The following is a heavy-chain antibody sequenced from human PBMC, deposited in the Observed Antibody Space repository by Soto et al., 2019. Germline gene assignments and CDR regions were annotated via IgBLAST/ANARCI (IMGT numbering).Heavy chain of an antibody. CDR1: GFTFSSYS. Sequence: EVQLVESGGGLVKPGGSLRLSCAASGFTFSSYSMNWVRQAPGNGLEWVSSISSSSSYIYYADSVKGRFTISRDNAKNSLYLQMNSLRAEDTAVYYCARDRVVVVAAPYYYYGMDVWGQGTTVTVSS. D-gene: IGHD2-15*01. CDR2: ISSSSSYI. CDR3: ARDRVVVVAAPYYYYGMDV. J-gene: IGHJ6*02. V-gene: IGHV3-21*01.